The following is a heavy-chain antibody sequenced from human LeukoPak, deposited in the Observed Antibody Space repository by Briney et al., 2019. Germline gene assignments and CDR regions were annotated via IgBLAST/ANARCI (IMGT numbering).Heavy chain of an antibody. Sequence: SETLSLTCTASGGSISSYYWSWIRQPPGKGLEWIGYIYYSGSTNYNPSLKSRVTISVETSKNKFSLKLSTVTAADTAAYYCWGDVGGDHPYWGQGTLVTVSS. CDR2: IYYSGST. CDR1: GGSISSYY. D-gene: IGHD3-10*01. V-gene: IGHV4-59*01. J-gene: IGHJ4*02. CDR3: WGDVGGDHPY.